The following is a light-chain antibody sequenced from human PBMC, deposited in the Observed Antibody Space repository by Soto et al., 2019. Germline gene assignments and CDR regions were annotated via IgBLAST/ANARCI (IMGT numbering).Light chain of an antibody. Sequence: EIVLTQSPASLSLSPGERATLSCRASQSVRTSYLAWYQQKPGQAPRLLIFGASSRATGIPDRFSGSGSGTGFTLTISSLQSEDFAVYYCQQYNNWPQWTFGQGTKVDIK. CDR1: QSVRTSY. J-gene: IGKJ1*01. V-gene: IGKV3-20*01. CDR2: GAS. CDR3: QQYNNWPQWT.